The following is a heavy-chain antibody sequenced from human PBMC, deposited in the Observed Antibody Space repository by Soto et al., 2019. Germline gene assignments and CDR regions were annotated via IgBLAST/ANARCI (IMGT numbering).Heavy chain of an antibody. V-gene: IGHV2-5*02. CDR2: IYWDDDK. D-gene: IGHD6-19*01. Sequence: QITLKESGPTLVKPTQTLTLTCTFSGFSLSTTGVGVGWIRQPPGKALEWLALIYWDDDKRYSPSLKSRLTIPKDTSKSQVVLTMTNMDPVDTATYHCAHRRAFSGWYTSGWFDPWGQGTLVTVSS. J-gene: IGHJ5*02. CDR3: AHRRAFSGWYTSGWFDP. CDR1: GFSLSTTGVG.